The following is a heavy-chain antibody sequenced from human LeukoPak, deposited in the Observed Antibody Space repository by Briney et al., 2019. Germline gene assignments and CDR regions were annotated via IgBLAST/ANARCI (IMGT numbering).Heavy chain of an antibody. CDR2: IYHSRKN. CDR3: ARVVCSTSCYLLPPYYFDY. CDR1: GYSISSGYY. Sequence: SETLSLTCAVSGYSISSGYYSGWLRPPPGEGVEGIRIIYHSRKNYYNPSHRSRVTISVDTSKNQFSLKLSSVTAADTAVYYCARVVCSTSCYLLPPYYFDYWGQGTMVTVSS. D-gene: IGHD2-2*01. V-gene: IGHV4-38-2*01. J-gene: IGHJ4*02.